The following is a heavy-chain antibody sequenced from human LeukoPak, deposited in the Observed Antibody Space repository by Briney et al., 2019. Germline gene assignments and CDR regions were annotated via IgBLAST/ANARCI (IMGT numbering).Heavy chain of an antibody. V-gene: IGHV4-39*01. CDR1: GGSISSSSYY. D-gene: IGHD4-17*01. Sequence: PSETLSLTCTVSGGSISSSSYYWGWIRQPPGRGLEWIGNIFYCGTTYYNPSLESRVTISVDTSKDQFSLSLSSVTAADSAVYYCARLRGGYGAYLDYWGQGALVTVSS. CDR3: ARLRGGYGAYLDY. J-gene: IGHJ4*02. CDR2: IFYCGTT.